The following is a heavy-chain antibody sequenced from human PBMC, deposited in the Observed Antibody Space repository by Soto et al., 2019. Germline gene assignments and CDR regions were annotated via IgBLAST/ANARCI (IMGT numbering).Heavy chain of an antibody. D-gene: IGHD2-2*01. CDR1: GFTFSSYA. J-gene: IGHJ4*02. V-gene: IGHV3-23*01. CDR3: AKSLSVVVPAPKDYFDY. Sequence: EVQLLESGGGLVQPGGSLRLSCAASGFTFSSYAMSWVRQAPGKGLEWVSAISGSGGSTYYADSVKGRFTISRDNSKNTLYLQMNSLRAEDTAVYYCAKSLSVVVPAPKDYFDYWGQGTLVTVSS. CDR2: ISGSGGST.